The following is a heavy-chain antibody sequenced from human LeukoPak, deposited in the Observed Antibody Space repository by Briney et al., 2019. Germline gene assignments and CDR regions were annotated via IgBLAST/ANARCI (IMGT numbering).Heavy chain of an antibody. CDR2: INPNSGDT. D-gene: IGHD4-17*01. CDR1: GYTFTGYY. V-gene: IGHV1-2*06. Sequence: ASVKVSCKASGYTFTGYYMHWVRQAPGQGLEWMGRINPNSGDTNYAQKFQGRVTMTRDTSISTAYMELSSLKSDDTAVYYCARKGEHYGDYDYWGQGTLVTVSS. CDR3: ARKGEHYGDYDY. J-gene: IGHJ4*02.